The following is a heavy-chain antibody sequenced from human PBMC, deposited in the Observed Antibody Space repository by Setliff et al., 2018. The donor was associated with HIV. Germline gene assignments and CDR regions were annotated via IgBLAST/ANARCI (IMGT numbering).Heavy chain of an antibody. CDR3: ARDRYAGEIDY. D-gene: IGHD3-10*01. V-gene: IGHV4-31*03. CDR2: VFHTGTT. Sequence: PSETLSLTCTVSGGSIRGDYYYWTWIRQHPGKGLSWIGYVFHTGTTYYNPSLKSRLTLSVDTSKNPFSLKLISVTAADTAVYYCARDRYAGEIDYWGQGTLVTVSS. J-gene: IGHJ4*02. CDR1: GGSIRGDYYY.